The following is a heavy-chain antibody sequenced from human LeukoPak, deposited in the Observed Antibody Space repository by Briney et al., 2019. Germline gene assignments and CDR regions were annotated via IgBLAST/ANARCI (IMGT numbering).Heavy chain of an antibody. Sequence: GSLTLSCEASGFTFSGNWMSWVRQAPGKGLERVASINPDGSQKLYVDSVKGRFTISRDNTKSSLYLQMNSLGAEDTAMYYCAKLLGTATTYDSWGQGTRATVSS. J-gene: IGHJ4*02. CDR2: INPDGSQK. CDR3: AKLLGTATTYDS. V-gene: IGHV3-7*01. D-gene: IGHD5-24*01. CDR1: GFTFSGNW.